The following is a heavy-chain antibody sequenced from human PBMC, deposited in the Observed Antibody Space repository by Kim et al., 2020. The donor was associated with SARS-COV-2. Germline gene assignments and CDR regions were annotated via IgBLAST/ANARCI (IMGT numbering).Heavy chain of an antibody. Sequence: SETLSLTCTASAGSISSYYWSWIRQPPGKGLEWIGYIYYSRSTNYNPSLKSRVTISVDTSKNQFSLKLSSVTAADTAVYYCARGLYSSSWYAYWAQGTPV. D-gene: IGHD6-13*01. V-gene: IGHV4-59*01. CDR1: AGSISSYY. J-gene: IGHJ4*02. CDR2: IYYSRST. CDR3: ARGLYSSSWYAY.